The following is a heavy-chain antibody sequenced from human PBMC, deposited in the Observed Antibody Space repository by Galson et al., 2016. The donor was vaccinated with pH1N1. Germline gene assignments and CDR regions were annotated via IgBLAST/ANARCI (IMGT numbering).Heavy chain of an antibody. J-gene: IGHJ4*02. CDR1: GSNSDYN. CDR2: ISGSGGRK. CDR3: VRAIGAKSAY. Sequence: LRLSCAASGSNSDYNMNWVRLAPGKGLEWVSSISGSGGRKHYADSVQGRFIISRDNSKNTLYLQMNSLRVEDTAVYYCVRAIGAKSAYWGQGTLVTVSS. V-gene: IGHV3-23*01. D-gene: IGHD4/OR15-4a*01.